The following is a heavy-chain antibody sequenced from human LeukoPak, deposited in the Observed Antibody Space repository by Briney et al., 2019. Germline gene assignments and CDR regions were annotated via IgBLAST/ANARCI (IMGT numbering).Heavy chain of an antibody. D-gene: IGHD1-1*01. Sequence: PGGSLRLSCAASGFTFSSYSMNWVRQAPGKGLEWVSYISSSSSYIYYADSVKGRFTISRDNAKNSLYLQMNSLRAEDTAVYYCARIAGTSDAFDIWGQGTMVTVSS. CDR3: ARIAGTSDAFDI. CDR2: ISSSSSYI. V-gene: IGHV3-21*05. CDR1: GFTFSSYS. J-gene: IGHJ3*02.